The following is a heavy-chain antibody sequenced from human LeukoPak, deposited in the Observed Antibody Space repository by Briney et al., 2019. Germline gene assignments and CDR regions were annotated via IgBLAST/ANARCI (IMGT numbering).Heavy chain of an antibody. J-gene: IGHJ4*02. CDR3: ARDHAYRADY. Sequence: GGSLRLSCAASGFTFSNDWMCWVRQAPRKGLEWVANINQDESKKYYADSVKGRFTISRDNAKNSLYLQMSSLTAEDTATYYCARDHAYRADYWGQGTLVTVSS. CDR1: GFTFSNDW. D-gene: IGHD2-2*01. CDR2: INQDESKK. V-gene: IGHV3-7*01.